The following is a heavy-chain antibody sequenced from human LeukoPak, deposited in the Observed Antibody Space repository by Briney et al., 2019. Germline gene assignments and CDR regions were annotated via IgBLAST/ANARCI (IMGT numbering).Heavy chain of an antibody. V-gene: IGHV3-23*01. CDR3: AKTPSSGYYYDYFDY. CDR1: GFTFSSYA. Sequence: GGSLRLSCAASGFTFSSYAMSWVRQAPGEGLEWVSAISGSGGSTYYADSVKGRFTISRDNSKNTLYLQMNSLRAEDTAVYYCAKTPSSGYYYDYFDYWGQGTLVTVSS. CDR2: ISGSGGST. J-gene: IGHJ4*02. D-gene: IGHD3-22*01.